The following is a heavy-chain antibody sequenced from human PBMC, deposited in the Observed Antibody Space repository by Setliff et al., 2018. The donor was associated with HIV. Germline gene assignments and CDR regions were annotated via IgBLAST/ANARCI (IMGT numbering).Heavy chain of an antibody. V-gene: IGHV3-23*01. Sequence: GGSLRLSCAASGFKFDDHGMIWVRQAPGKGLEWVAVISGSGGDTYYADSVKGRFVISREKSKSTLYLQMNSLRAEDTAVYYCAKKTAAYTSGSWLHYWGQGTLVTVSS. CDR1: GFKFDDHG. CDR2: ISGSGGDT. J-gene: IGHJ4*02. D-gene: IGHD3-10*01. CDR3: AKKTAAYTSGSWLHY.